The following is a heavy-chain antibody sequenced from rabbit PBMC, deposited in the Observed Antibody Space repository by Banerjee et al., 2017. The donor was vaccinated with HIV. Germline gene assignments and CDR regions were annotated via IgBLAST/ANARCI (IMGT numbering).Heavy chain of an antibody. J-gene: IGHJ2*01. CDR2: IYTGSGNT. Sequence: QQQLEESGGGLVKPGGTLTLTCKASGIDFSSYYYMCWVRQAPGKGLELIGCIYTGSGNTYYASWVNGQFTISSSASLNTVTLQMTSLTAADTATYFCARTSSSAYGAFDPWGQGTLVTVS. CDR1: GIDFSSYYY. CDR3: ARTSSSAYGAFDP. V-gene: IGHV1S43*01. D-gene: IGHD1-1*01.